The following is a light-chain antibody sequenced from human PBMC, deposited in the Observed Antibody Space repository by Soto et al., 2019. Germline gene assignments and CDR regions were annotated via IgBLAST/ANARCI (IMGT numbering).Light chain of an antibody. Sequence: QAVVTQPASVSGSPGQSITISCTGSSSDIGGYKYVSWYQQHPGKAPKLLFYEVGNRPSGVSYRFSGSKSGNTASLTISGLQAEDEADYYCSSYSASSTVVFGGGTKLTVL. CDR2: EVG. CDR1: SSDIGGYKY. CDR3: SSYSASSTVV. J-gene: IGLJ2*01. V-gene: IGLV2-14*01.